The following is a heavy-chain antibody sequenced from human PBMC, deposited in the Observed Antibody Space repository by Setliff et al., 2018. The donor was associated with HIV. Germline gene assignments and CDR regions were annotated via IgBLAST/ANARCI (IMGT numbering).Heavy chain of an antibody. D-gene: IGHD3-9*01. Sequence: GASVKVSCKASGYIFTSYGISWVRQAPGQGLEWMGWISAYNGTTNYAQKFQGRVTITTDESTTTAYMELSSLRSEDTALYYCAGSILTGYYTFGADYWGQGTLVTVSS. CDR3: AGSILTGYYTFGADY. CDR2: ISAYNGTT. CDR1: GYIFTSYG. J-gene: IGHJ4*02. V-gene: IGHV1-18*01.